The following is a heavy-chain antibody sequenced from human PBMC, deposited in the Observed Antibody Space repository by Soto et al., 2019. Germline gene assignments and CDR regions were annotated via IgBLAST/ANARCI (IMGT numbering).Heavy chain of an antibody. V-gene: IGHV1-69*13. Sequence: ASVKVSCKASGGTFNNYAISWVRQAPGQGLEWMGGIIPLFGTTNYAQKFQGRVTITADESTSTAYMELSSLRSEDTAVYYCGTEPGDYYYYGMDVWGQGTTVTVSS. CDR1: GGTFNNYA. CDR3: GTEPGDYYYYGMDV. D-gene: IGHD2-2*01. J-gene: IGHJ6*02. CDR2: IIPLFGTT.